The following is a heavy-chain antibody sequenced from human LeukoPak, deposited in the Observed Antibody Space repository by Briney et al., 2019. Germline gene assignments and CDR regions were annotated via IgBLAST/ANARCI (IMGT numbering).Heavy chain of an antibody. CDR3: ASDCSSTSCYNAFDI. CDR2: INPSGGST. CDR1: GYTFTSYY. D-gene: IGHD2-2*02. Sequence: ASVKVSCKASGYTFTSYYMHWVRQAPGQGLEWMGIINPSGGSTSYAQKFQGRVTMTRDTSTSTVYMELSSLRSEDTAVYYCASDCSSTSCYNAFDIWGQGTMVTVSS. V-gene: IGHV1-46*01. J-gene: IGHJ3*02.